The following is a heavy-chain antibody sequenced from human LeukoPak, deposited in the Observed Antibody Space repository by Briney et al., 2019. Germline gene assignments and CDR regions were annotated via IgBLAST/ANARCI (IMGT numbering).Heavy chain of an antibody. D-gene: IGHD2-21*01. V-gene: IGHV1-46*01. CDR3: ARLEVIAYYFDY. CDR1: GYTFTSYY. Sequence: ASVKVSCKASGYTFTSYYMRWVRQAPGQGLEWMGIINPSGGSTSYAQKFQGRVTMTRDTSTSTVYMELSSLRSEDTAVYYCARLEVIAYYFDYWGQGTLVTVSS. J-gene: IGHJ4*02. CDR2: INPSGGST.